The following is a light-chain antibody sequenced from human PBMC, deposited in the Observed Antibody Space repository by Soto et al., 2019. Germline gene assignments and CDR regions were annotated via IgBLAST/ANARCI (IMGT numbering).Light chain of an antibody. CDR1: QSVSTSS. V-gene: IGKV3-20*01. J-gene: IGKJ2*01. Sequence: EIVLTQSPGTLSLSPGERATLSCRASQSVSTSSLAWYQQKPGQAPRLLIYDVSSRATGIPDRFSGSGSGTDFTLTLSRLEPEDFAVYYCQQYGSSPYTFGQGTKLEIK. CDR3: QQYGSSPYT. CDR2: DVS.